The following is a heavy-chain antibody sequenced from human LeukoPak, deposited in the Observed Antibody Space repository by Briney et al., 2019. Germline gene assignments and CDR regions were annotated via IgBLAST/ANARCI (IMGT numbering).Heavy chain of an antibody. V-gene: IGHV3-30*02. CDR1: GFTFSSYG. D-gene: IGHD2-21*01. J-gene: IGHJ4*02. Sequence: GRSLRLSCAASGFTFSSYGMHWVRQAPGKGLEWVAFIRYDGTNKYYADSVKGRFTISRDNSKNTLYLQMNSLRAEDTAVYYCAPRVVVITAPFDYWGQGTLVTVSS. CDR2: IRYDGTNK. CDR3: APRVVVITAPFDY.